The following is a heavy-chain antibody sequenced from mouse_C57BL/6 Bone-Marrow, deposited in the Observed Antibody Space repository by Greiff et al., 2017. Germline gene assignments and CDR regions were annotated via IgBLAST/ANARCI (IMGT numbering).Heavy chain of an antibody. CDR2: IDPGIGDT. Sequence: EVKLVESGAELVRPGASVKLSCTASGFNIKDDYIHWVKQRPEQGLEWIGWIDPGIGDTEYASKFQGKATITSDTSSNTAYLQLSSLTSEATAVYYCSSFDGNYFDFWGQGTPLTVAS. D-gene: IGHD2-3*01. CDR3: SSFDGNYFDF. J-gene: IGHJ2*01. CDR1: GFNIKDDY. V-gene: IGHV14-4*01.